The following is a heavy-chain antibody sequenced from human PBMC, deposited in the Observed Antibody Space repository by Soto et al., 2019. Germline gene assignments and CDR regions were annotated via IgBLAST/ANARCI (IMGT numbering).Heavy chain of an antibody. CDR3: AKDRREGATSNWFDP. Sequence: GWSMELGCASCGVTLNIYAMTGARKDQGKGLEWVSGMSGSGADTYYADSVKGRFTISRDNSENTLYLQMNSLRAEDTAVYYCAKDRREGATSNWFDPWGQGTLVTVSS. J-gene: IGHJ5*02. D-gene: IGHD1-26*01. CDR2: MSGSGADT. CDR1: GVTLNIYA. V-gene: IGHV3-23*01.